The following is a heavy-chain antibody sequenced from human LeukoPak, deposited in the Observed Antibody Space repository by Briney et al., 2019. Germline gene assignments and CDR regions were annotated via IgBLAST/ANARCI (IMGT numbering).Heavy chain of an antibody. CDR1: AYTFTDYY. CDR3: ATTSGYFYY. D-gene: IGHD1-26*01. Sequence: GASVKVSCKASAYTFTDYYVHWVRQAPGQGLEWMGRINPSSGDTNYAQNFQGRVTMTRDTSISTAYMELSRLRSDDTAVYYCATTSGYFYYWGQGTLVTVFS. J-gene: IGHJ4*02. CDR2: INPSSGDT. V-gene: IGHV1-2*06.